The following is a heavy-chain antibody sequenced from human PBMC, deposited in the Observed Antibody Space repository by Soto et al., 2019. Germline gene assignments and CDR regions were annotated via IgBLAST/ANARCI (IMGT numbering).Heavy chain of an antibody. CDR1: GGSISSGDYY. CDR2: IYYSGST. CDR3: ARQSSGWYNWFDP. Sequence: SETLSLTCTVSGGSISSGDYYWSWIRQPPGKGLEWIGCIYYSGSTYYNPSLKSRVTISVDTSKNQFSLKLSSVTAAETAVYYCARQSSGWYNWFDPWGQGTLVTVSS. D-gene: IGHD6-19*01. J-gene: IGHJ5*02. V-gene: IGHV4-39*01.